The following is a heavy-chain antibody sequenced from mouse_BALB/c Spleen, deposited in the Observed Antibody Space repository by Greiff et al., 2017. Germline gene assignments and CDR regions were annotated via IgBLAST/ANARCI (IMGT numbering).Heavy chain of an antibody. V-gene: IGHV3-2*02. CDR1: GYSITSDYA. D-gene: IGHD2-2*01. J-gene: IGHJ4*01. Sequence: QSGPGLVKPSQSLSLTCTVTGYSITSDYAWNWIRQFPGNKLEWMGYISYSGSTSYNPSLKSRISITRDTSKNQFFLQLNSVTTEDTATYYCARWFYYAMDYWGQGTSVTVSS. CDR3: ARWFYYAMDY. CDR2: ISYSGST.